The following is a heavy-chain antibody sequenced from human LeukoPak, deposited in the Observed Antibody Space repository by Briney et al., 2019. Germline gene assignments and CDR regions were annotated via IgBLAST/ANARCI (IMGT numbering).Heavy chain of an antibody. J-gene: IGHJ4*02. CDR1: GFTFSSYW. D-gene: IGHD3-16*02. Sequence: GGSLRLSCAASGFTFSSYWMSWVRQAPGKGPEWVANIKQDGCEKYYVDSVKGRFTISRDNAKNSLYLQMNSLRAEDTAVYYCAREDYDYVWGSYRYVGTDYWGQGTLVTVSS. V-gene: IGHV3-7*03. CDR3: AREDYDYVWGSYRYVGTDY. CDR2: IKQDGCEK.